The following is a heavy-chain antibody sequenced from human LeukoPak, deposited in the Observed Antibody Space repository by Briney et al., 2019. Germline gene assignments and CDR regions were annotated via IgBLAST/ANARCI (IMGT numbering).Heavy chain of an antibody. CDR2: IIPILGIA. CDR3: ATHGLGYCSSTSCYHY. CDR1: VGTFCSYT. J-gene: IGHJ4*02. Sequence: GASVTVSFKASVGTFCSYTISWVRQAPGQGLEWMGRIIPILGIANYAQKFQGRVTITADKSTSTVYMELSSLRSEDTAVYYCATHGLGYCSSTSCYHYWGQGTLVTVSS. D-gene: IGHD2-2*01. V-gene: IGHV1-69*02.